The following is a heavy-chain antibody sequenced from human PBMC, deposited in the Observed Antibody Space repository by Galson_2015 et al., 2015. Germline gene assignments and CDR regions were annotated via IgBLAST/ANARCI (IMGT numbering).Heavy chain of an antibody. Sequence: SETLSLTCTVSGGSVSSGSYYWSWIRQPPGKGLEWIGYIYYSGSTNYNPSLKSRVTISVDTSKNQFSLKLSSVTAADTAVYYCARDMFVVVPAATHYYYYGMDVWGQGTTVTVSS. D-gene: IGHD2-2*01. CDR1: GGSVSSGSYY. CDR3: ARDMFVVVPAATHYYYYGMDV. V-gene: IGHV4-61*01. J-gene: IGHJ6*02. CDR2: IYYSGST.